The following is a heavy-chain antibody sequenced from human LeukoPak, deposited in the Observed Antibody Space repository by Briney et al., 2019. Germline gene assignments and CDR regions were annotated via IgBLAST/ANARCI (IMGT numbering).Heavy chain of an antibody. Sequence: QPGGSLRLSCAASGFTFSSYAMSWVRQAPGKGLEWVAVIWYDGSNKYYADSVKGRFTISRDNSKNTLYLQMSSLRAEDTAVYYCAKGDYDYGGFDPWGQGTLVTVSS. D-gene: IGHD3-3*01. CDR3: AKGDYDYGGFDP. V-gene: IGHV3-33*06. J-gene: IGHJ5*02. CDR2: IWYDGSNK. CDR1: GFTFSSYA.